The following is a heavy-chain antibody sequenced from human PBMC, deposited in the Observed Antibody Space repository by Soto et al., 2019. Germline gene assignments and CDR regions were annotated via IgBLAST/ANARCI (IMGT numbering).Heavy chain of an antibody. V-gene: IGHV1-18*01. Sequence: QVQLAQSANEVKKPGASVRVSCKAAGYTFIRYGIAWVRQAPGQGLEWMGWISPYNDYTVYAKKFKGRVSMTADTSTRTVYMNLRGLKSDDTAVYYCARGGYYDNSWGKLSHYGLDVWGQGTSVSVSS. CDR3: ARGGYYDNSWGKLSHYGLDV. D-gene: IGHD3-16*01. CDR2: ISPYNDYT. CDR1: GYTFIRYG. J-gene: IGHJ6*02.